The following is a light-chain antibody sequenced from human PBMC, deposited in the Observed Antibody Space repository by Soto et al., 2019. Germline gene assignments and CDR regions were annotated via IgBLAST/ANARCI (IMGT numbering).Light chain of an antibody. CDR1: QSISSW. Sequence: DIQMTQSPSTLSASVGDRVTITCRASQSISSWLAWYQQKPGKVPKVLIYDVSSLQSGVPSRFSGSGSGTEFTLIISSLQPEDFATYYCQQYNSYSWTFGQGTKVEIK. CDR2: DVS. V-gene: IGKV1-5*01. CDR3: QQYNSYSWT. J-gene: IGKJ1*01.